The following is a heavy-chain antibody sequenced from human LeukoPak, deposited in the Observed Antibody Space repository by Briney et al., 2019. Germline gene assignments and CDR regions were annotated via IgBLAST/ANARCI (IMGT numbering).Heavy chain of an antibody. CDR2: ISGSGGST. Sequence: GGSLRLSCAASGFTFNSYNMSWVRQAPGKGLEWVSAISGSGGSTYYADSVKGRFTISRDNSKNTLYLQMNSLRAEDTAIYYCAKDQQSISYSPWGQGTLVTVSS. D-gene: IGHD4-11*01. CDR3: AKDQQSISYSP. CDR1: GFTFNSYN. J-gene: IGHJ5*02. V-gene: IGHV3-23*01.